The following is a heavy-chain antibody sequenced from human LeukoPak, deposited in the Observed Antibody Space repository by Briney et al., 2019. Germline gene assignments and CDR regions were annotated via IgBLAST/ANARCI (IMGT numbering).Heavy chain of an antibody. V-gene: IGHV3-23*01. J-gene: IGHJ4*02. CDR3: AKEDNELLWFGELFGLPDY. CDR2: IGTNPANT. D-gene: IGHD3-10*01. Sequence: GGSLRLSCAASGFTFSSYAMSWIRQAPGKGLEWVSAIGTNPANTYYVDYVKGRFTVSRDNSKSTLYLQMNSLRAEDTAVYYCAKEDNELLWFGELFGLPDYWGQGTLVTVSS. CDR1: GFTFSSYA.